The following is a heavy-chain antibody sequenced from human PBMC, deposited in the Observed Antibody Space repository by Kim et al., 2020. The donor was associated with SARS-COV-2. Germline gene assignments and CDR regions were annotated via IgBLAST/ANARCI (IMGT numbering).Heavy chain of an antibody. D-gene: IGHD2-21*02. V-gene: IGHV4-39*01. CDR1: GGSISSSSYY. CDR2: IYYSGST. Sequence: SETLSLTCTVSGGSISSSSYYWGWIRQPPGKGLEWIGSIYYSGSTYYNPSLKSRVTISVDTSKNQFSLKLSSVTAADTAVYYCARSAYCGGDCYSDAFDIWGQGTMVTVSS. J-gene: IGHJ3*02. CDR3: ARSAYCGGDCYSDAFDI.